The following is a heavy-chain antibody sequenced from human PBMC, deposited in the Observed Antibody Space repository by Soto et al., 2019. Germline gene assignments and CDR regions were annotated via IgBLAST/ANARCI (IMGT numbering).Heavy chain of an antibody. CDR1: GGSISRYY. V-gene: IGHV4-4*07. Sequence: QVQLQESGPGLVKPSETLSLTCTVCGGSISRYYWSWIRQLAGKGLEWIVRIYTSGSTNYNPSIKRRVSMSVDTSKNQFSLKLSSVTAADTAVYYCARGQWLTYGMDVWGQGTTVTVSS. J-gene: IGHJ6*02. CDR3: ARGQWLTYGMDV. D-gene: IGHD6-19*01. CDR2: IYTSGST.